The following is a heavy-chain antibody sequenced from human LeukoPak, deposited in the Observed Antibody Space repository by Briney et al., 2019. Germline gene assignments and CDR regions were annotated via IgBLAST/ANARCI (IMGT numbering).Heavy chain of an antibody. CDR2: IKSKTDGGTT. CDR1: GFTFSNAW. CDR3: TLPWGSGSYYDY. D-gene: IGHD3-10*01. Sequence: PGGSLRLSCAASGFTFSNAWMSWVRQAPGKGLEWVGRIKSKTDGGTTDYAAPVKGRFTISRDDSKNTLFLQMNSLKTEDTAAYYCTLPWGSGSYYDYWGQGTLVTVSS. J-gene: IGHJ4*02. V-gene: IGHV3-15*01.